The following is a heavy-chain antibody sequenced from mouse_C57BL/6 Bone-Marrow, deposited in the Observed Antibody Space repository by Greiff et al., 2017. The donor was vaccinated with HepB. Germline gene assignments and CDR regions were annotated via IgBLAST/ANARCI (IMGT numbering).Heavy chain of an antibody. D-gene: IGHD1-1*02. CDR3: ARYGRAAYFDV. CDR1: GYTFTNYW. CDR2: IYPGGGYT. Sequence: VQLQQSGAELVRPGTSVKMSCKASGYTFTNYWIGWAKQRPGHGLEWIGDIYPGGGYTNYNEKFKGKATLTADKSSSTAYMQFSSLTSEDSAIYYCARYGRAAYFDVWGTGTTVTVSS. J-gene: IGHJ1*03. V-gene: IGHV1-63*01.